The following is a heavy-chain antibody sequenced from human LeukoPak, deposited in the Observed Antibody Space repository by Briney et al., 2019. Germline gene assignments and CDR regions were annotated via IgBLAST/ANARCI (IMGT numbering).Heavy chain of an antibody. CDR1: GGSISSYY. D-gene: IGHD3-22*01. CDR3: ARRSYYDSSGYYFEGTYFDY. J-gene: IGHJ4*02. CDR2: IYYSGST. Sequence: SETLSLTCTVSGGSISSYYWGWIRQPPGKGLEWIGYIYYSGSTNYNPSLKSRVTISVDTSKNQFSLKLSSVTAADTAVYYCARRSYYDSSGYYFEGTYFDYWGQGNLVTVSS. V-gene: IGHV4-59*08.